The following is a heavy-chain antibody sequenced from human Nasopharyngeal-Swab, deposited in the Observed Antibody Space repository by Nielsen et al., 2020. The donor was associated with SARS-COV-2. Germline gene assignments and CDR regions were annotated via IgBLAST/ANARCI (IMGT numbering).Heavy chain of an antibody. V-gene: IGHV3-49*03. Sequence: GGSLSLACTASGLTFGDYSMSCLRQAPGRGLERVGFIRSKAYGGTTEYAASVKGRFTISREDSKSIAYLHMNSLKTEDTAVYYCTRACSGGSCRASFDYWGQGTLVTVSS. CDR3: TRACSGGSCRASFDY. J-gene: IGHJ4*02. CDR2: IRSKAYGGTT. CDR1: GLTFGDYS. D-gene: IGHD2-15*01.